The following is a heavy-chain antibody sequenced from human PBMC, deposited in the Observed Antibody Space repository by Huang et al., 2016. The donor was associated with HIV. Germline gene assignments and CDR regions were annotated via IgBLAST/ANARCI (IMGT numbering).Heavy chain of an antibody. CDR2: IYPGDSDT. V-gene: IGHV5-51*01. D-gene: IGHD4-17*01. CDR3: ARHDGARPGWVDN. CDR1: GYMFTKYW. Sequence: EVQLVQSGAEVKKPGESLKISCKGSGYMFTKYWIGWVRQMPGKGLEWMWIIYPGDSDTRYRPSFQGQVTISADKSITTADLQWCSLKASDTAIYYCARHDGARPGWVDNWGQGTLVTVSS. J-gene: IGHJ5*02.